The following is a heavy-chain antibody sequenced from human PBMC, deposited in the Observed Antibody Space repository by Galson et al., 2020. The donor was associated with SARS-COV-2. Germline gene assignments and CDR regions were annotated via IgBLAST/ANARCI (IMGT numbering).Heavy chain of an antibody. CDR3: AKGKYGDYVSAFDI. V-gene: IGHV3-30*18. CDR1: GFTFSIYG. J-gene: IGHJ3*02. D-gene: IGHD4-17*01. Sequence: GGSLRLSCAASGFTFSIYGMHWVRQAPGKGLEWVAVISYDGSNKYYADSVKGRFTISRDNSKNTLYLQMNSLRAEDTAVYYCAKGKYGDYVSAFDIWGQGTMVTVSS. CDR2: ISYDGSNK.